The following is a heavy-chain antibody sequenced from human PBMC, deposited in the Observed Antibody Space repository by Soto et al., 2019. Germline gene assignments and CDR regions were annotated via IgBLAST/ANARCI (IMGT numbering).Heavy chain of an antibody. CDR3: ARGWGLVFDY. CDR2: IHYSGST. D-gene: IGHD2-21*02. J-gene: IGHJ4*02. V-gene: IGHV4-59*01. CDR1: GGSISSYY. Sequence: SETLSLTCTVSGGSISSYYWSWFRQPPGKGLEWIGYIHYSGSTNYNPSLKSRVTISVDTSKNQFSLKLSSVTAADTAVYYCARGWGLVFDYWGQGTLVTLSS.